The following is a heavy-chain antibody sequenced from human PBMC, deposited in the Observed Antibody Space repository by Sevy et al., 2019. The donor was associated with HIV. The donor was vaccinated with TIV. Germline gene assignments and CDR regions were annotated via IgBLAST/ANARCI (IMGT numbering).Heavy chain of an antibody. CDR1: GFTFDVYA. Sequence: GGSLRLSCTTSGFTFDVYAMSWFRQAPGKGLEWVAFITRNSYEAYGGATDYGASVKGRFIISRDDSKSIAYLQMNSLKTEDTGVYYCTRGLATADTPEYYFDYWGQGTLVTVSS. J-gene: IGHJ4*02. CDR2: ITRNSYEAYGGAT. CDR3: TRGLATADTPEYYFDY. D-gene: IGHD5-12*01. V-gene: IGHV3-49*03.